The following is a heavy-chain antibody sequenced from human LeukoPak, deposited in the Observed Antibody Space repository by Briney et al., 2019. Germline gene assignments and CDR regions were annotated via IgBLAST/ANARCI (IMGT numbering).Heavy chain of an antibody. CDR1: GFTFSSYS. V-gene: IGHV3-64*01. CDR3: ARTYCSSTSCLVDY. Sequence: GGSLRLSCAASGFTFSSYSMHWVRQAPGKGLEYVSAISSSGGSTYYANSVKGRFTISRDNSKNTLYLQMGSLRAEDMAVYYCARTYCSSTSCLVDYWRQGTLVTVSS. CDR2: ISSSGGST. D-gene: IGHD2-2*01. J-gene: IGHJ4*02.